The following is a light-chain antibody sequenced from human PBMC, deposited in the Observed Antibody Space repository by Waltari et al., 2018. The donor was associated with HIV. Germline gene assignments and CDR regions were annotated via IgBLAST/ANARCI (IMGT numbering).Light chain of an antibody. CDR3: STYAGSNNFGV. Sequence: QSALTQPTYASGSPGQSVTISCTGTSSDVGGYNYVSWYQQHPGKAPKLMVYEVSKGPSGVTDRFYGSKNGHTAALTGSGLQGEDEADYYCSTYAGSNNFGVFGGGTKLNVL. V-gene: IGLV2-8*01. CDR2: EVS. CDR1: SSDVGGYNY. J-gene: IGLJ2*01.